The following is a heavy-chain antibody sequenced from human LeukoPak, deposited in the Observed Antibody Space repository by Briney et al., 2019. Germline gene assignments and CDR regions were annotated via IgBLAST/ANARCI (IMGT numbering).Heavy chain of an antibody. J-gene: IGHJ6*03. CDR3: ARVSGKRYYMDV. V-gene: IGHV4-4*07. CDR1: GGSISSHY. CDR2: MYAFGDT. Sequence: PSETLSLTCSVSGGSISSHYWSWIRQPAGKGLEWIGRMYAFGDTDYNASLKSRVTMSIDTSKNQFSLNLTSVTAADTALYYCARVSGKRYYMDVWGKGTTTTVSS. D-gene: IGHD1-26*01.